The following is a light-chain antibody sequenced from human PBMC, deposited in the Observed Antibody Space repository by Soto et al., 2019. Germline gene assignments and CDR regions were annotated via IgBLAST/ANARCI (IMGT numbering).Light chain of an antibody. CDR2: AAS. J-gene: IGKJ1*01. Sequence: DIQVTQSPSYVSSSVGDTFTITCRASQFINSWLAWYQQKPGNAPRLLIYAASNLESGVPSRFSGSGFGTDFTLTISSLQPEDFATYYCQQANSFPQTFGQGTKVDIK. V-gene: IGKV1-12*01. CDR1: QFINSW. CDR3: QQANSFPQT.